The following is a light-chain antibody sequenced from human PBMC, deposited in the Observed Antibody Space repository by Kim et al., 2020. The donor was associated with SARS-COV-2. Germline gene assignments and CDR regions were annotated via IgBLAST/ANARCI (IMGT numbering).Light chain of an antibody. CDR1: QSVSSY. CDR2: DAS. Sequence: LSLSPGERAPLSCRASQSVSSYLAWYQQNPGQAPRLLIYDASNRATGIPARFSGSGSGTDFTLTISSLEPEDFAVYYCQQRSNWYTFGQGTKLEIK. J-gene: IGKJ2*01. V-gene: IGKV3-11*01. CDR3: QQRSNWYT.